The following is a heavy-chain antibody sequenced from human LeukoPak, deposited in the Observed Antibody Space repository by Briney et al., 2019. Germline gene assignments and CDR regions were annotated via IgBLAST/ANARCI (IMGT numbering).Heavy chain of an antibody. CDR3: ARDVSAGNSEFFDY. V-gene: IGHV1-18*01. D-gene: IGHD4-23*01. CDR1: GYTFTHYG. J-gene: IGHJ4*02. Sequence: GASVKVSCKASGYTFTHYGINWVRQAPGQGLEWMGWISPYNGNTNYAQNLQGRVTMTTDTSTSTAYMELRSLRSDDTAIFYCARDVSAGNSEFFDYWGQGTLVTVSS. CDR2: ISPYNGNT.